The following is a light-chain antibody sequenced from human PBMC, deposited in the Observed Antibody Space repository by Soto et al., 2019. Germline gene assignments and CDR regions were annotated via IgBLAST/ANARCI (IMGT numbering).Light chain of an antibody. Sequence: QSVLTHPPSVSGAPGQRVTISCTGSSSNIGAGYDVHWYQQLPGTAPKLLIYGNSNRPSGVPDRFSGSKSGTSASLAITGLQAEDDADYYCQSYDSSLSGGVFGTGTKVTVL. J-gene: IGLJ1*01. CDR2: GNS. CDR3: QSYDSSLSGGV. V-gene: IGLV1-40*01. CDR1: SSNIGAGYD.